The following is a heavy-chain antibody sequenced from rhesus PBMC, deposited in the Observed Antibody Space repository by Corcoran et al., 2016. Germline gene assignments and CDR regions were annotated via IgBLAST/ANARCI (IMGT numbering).Heavy chain of an antibody. D-gene: IGHD3-28*01. CDR1: GGSLSSNY. V-gene: IGHV4-173*01. Sequence: QLQLQESGPGLVKPSETLSLTCAVSGGSLSSNYWSWFRQPPGKGLEWIGRISGSGGSTDYNPSLKSRVTISTDTSKNQFSLKLSSVTAADTAVYYCAREADSGYLFDYWGQGVLVTVSS. CDR2: ISGSGGST. J-gene: IGHJ4*01. CDR3: AREADSGYLFDY.